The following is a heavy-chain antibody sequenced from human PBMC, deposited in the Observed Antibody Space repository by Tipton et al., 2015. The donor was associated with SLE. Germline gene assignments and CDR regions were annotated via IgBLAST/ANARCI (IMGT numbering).Heavy chain of an antibody. Sequence: TLSLTCTVSGGSISSSSYYWGWIRQPPGKGLEWIGYIYYSGSTNYNPSLKSRVTISVDTSKNQFSLKLSSVTAADTAVYYCARGCSGGSCYFDYWGQGTLVTVSS. CDR3: ARGCSGGSCYFDY. CDR2: IYYSGST. J-gene: IGHJ4*02. CDR1: GGSISSSSYY. V-gene: IGHV4-61*05. D-gene: IGHD2-15*01.